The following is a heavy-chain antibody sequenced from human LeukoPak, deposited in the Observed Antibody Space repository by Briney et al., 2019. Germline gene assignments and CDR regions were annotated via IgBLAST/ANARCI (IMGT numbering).Heavy chain of an antibody. V-gene: IGHV4-59*01. CDR2: IYYTGST. D-gene: IGHD3-10*01. CDR3: ARLHHDYGSGTYGGAYNYYMDV. J-gene: IGHJ6*03. Sequence: SETLSLTCTVSGGSISSYYWTWIRQSPGKGLEWIGYIYYTGSTSYNPSLQSRVTISVDTSKNQFSLRLNSVTAADTAVYYCARLHHDYGSGTYGGAYNYYMDVWGKGTTVTVPS. CDR1: GGSISSYY.